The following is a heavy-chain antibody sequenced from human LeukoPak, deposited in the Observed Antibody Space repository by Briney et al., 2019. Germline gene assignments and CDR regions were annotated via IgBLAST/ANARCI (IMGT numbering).Heavy chain of an antibody. CDR3: ATEDYWGSGLKGFDS. Sequence: GGSLRLSCVASGFTFTGYNCNWFRQAPGKRVEGVSYISRDSRNIYYADSVKGRFTISIDNAKNSLYLQVNSLREKATAVYYCATEDYWGSGLKGFDSWGQGTLVTVSS. CDR2: ISRDSRNI. D-gene: IGHD7-27*01. V-gene: IGHV3-48*02. J-gene: IGHJ4*02. CDR1: GFTFTGYN.